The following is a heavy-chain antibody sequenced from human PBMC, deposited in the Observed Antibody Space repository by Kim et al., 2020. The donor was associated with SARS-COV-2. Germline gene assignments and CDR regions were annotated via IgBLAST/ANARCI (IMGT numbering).Heavy chain of an antibody. CDR1: GYTFTSYA. CDR2: INAGNGNT. CDR3: ARDSYPYQLLPNWFDP. J-gene: IGHJ5*02. Sequence: ASVKVSCKASGYTFTSYAMHWVRQAPGQRLEWMGWINAGNGNTKYSQKFQGRVTITRDTSASTAYMELSSLRSEDTAVYYCARDSYPYQLLPNWFDPWGQGTLVTVSS. V-gene: IGHV1-3*01. D-gene: IGHD2-2*01.